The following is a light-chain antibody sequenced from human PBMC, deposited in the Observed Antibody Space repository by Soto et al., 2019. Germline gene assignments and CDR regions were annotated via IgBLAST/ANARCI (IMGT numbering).Light chain of an antibody. CDR2: DVS. CDR3: SSYTDSGTLYV. J-gene: IGLJ1*01. Sequence: QSVLTQPASVSGSPGQSITISCTGTSSDVGGYSSVSWYQQYPGKAPKLMIYDVSNRPSGVSNRFSGSKSGNTASLTISGLQAEDEADYYCSSYTDSGTLYVFVTGTKVTVL. CDR1: SSDVGGYSS. V-gene: IGLV2-14*01.